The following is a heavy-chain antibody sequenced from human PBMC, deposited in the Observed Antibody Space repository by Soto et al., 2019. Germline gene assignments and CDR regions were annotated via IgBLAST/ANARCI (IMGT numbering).Heavy chain of an antibody. Sequence: AGGSLRLSCAASGFTFSSYAMSWVRQAPGKGLEWVAVIWNDADTKYYADSVKGRFIISRDNSKSTLDLQMNGLRAEDSGVYYCARDLGSGSPTAYFDYWGQGSLVTVSS. CDR2: IWNDADTK. V-gene: IGHV3-33*08. CDR3: ARDLGSGSPTAYFDY. J-gene: IGHJ4*02. D-gene: IGHD3-10*01. CDR1: GFTFSSYA.